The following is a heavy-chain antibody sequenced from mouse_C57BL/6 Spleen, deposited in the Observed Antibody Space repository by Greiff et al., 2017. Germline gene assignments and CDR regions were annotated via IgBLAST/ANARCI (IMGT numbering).Heavy chain of an antibody. CDR1: GYTFTSYG. V-gene: IGHV1-81*01. D-gene: IGHD2-3*01. CDR3: ARSGDGYYYAMDY. CDR2: IYPRSGNT. Sequence: VHLVESGAELARPGASVKLSCKASGYTFTSYGISWVKQRTGQGLEWIGEIYPRSGNTYYNEKFKGKATLTADKSSSTAYMELRSLTSEDSAVYFCARSGDGYYYAMDYWGQGTSVTVSS. J-gene: IGHJ4*01.